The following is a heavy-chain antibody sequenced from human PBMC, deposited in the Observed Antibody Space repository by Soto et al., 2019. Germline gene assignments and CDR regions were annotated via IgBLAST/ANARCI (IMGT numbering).Heavy chain of an antibody. Sequence: EVQLVESGGDLVQPGGSLRPSCAAAGFTFSRYWMTWVRQAPGKGLEWVASINHDGSEKHSADSVKGRFIIFRDNAKNSLYLQMSSLRAEDTAVYYCARDTHLIVVVAAPVYDICGQGAVVTASS. D-gene: IGHD2-15*01. CDR1: GFTFSRYW. CDR2: INHDGSEK. J-gene: IGHJ3*02. V-gene: IGHV3-7*01. CDR3: ARDTHLIVVVAAPVYDI.